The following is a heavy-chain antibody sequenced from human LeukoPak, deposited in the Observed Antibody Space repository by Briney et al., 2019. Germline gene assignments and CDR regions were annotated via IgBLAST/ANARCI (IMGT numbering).Heavy chain of an antibody. CDR3: ARGPDPYYYYGMDV. J-gene: IGHJ6*02. D-gene: IGHD1-14*01. Sequence: PGGSLRLSCAASGFTFSSYSMNWVRQAPGKGLEWVSVIYSGGSTYYADSVKGRFTISRDNSKNTLYLQMNSLRAEDTAVYYCARGPDPYYYYGMDVWGQGTTVTVSS. CDR2: IYSGGST. V-gene: IGHV3-53*01. CDR1: GFTFSSYS.